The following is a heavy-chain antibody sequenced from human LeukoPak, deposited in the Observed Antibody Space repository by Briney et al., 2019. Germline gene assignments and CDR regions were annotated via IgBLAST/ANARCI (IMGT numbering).Heavy chain of an antibody. J-gene: IGHJ5*02. CDR2: IIPIPGIA. Sequence: SVKVSCKASGGTFSSYAISWVRQAPGQGLEWMGRIIPIPGIANYAQKFQGRVTITADKSTSTAYMELSSLRSEDTAVYYCARDQVPSIAARPWNNWFDPWGQGTLVTVSS. D-gene: IGHD6-6*01. CDR1: GGTFSSYA. V-gene: IGHV1-69*04. CDR3: ARDQVPSIAARPWNNWFDP.